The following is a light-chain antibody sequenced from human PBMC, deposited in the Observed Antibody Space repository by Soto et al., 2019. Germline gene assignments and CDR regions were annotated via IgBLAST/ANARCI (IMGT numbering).Light chain of an antibody. Sequence: EIVLTQSPGTLSLSPGERATLSCRASQSVSSNYLAWYQQKPGQAPRLLIYDASSRATDIPDRFSGSGSGTDLTLTISRLEPEDFAVYYCQQYGSSPRYTFGQGTKLEIK. V-gene: IGKV3-20*01. CDR3: QQYGSSPRYT. CDR2: DAS. J-gene: IGKJ2*01. CDR1: QSVSSNY.